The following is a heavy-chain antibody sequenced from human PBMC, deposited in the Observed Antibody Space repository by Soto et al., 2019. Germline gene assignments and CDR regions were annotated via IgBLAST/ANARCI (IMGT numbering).Heavy chain of an antibody. CDR1: GFTFSSYA. D-gene: IGHD2-21*01. Sequence: GGSLRLSCAASGFTFSSYAMSWVRQAPGKGLEWVSAISGSGGSTYYADSVKGRFTISRDNSKNTLYLQMNSLRAEDTAVYYCAKAYCGGDCYTYAEYFQHWGQGTLVTVSS. J-gene: IGHJ1*01. V-gene: IGHV3-23*01. CDR2: ISGSGGST. CDR3: AKAYCGGDCYTYAEYFQH.